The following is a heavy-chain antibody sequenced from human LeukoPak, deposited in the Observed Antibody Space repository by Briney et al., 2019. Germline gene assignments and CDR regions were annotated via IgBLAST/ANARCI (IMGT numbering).Heavy chain of an antibody. CDR2: VSYSGST. CDR3: ARDRRGYGTPFDY. CDR1: GGSISSYY. Sequence: SETLSLTCTVSGGSISSYYWSWVRQPPGKGLEWIGYVSYSGSTDYNPSLKSRVIISIDTSKNQFSLRLSSVIAADTAVYYCARDRRGYGTPFDYWGQGTLVTVSS. D-gene: IGHD4-17*01. J-gene: IGHJ4*02. V-gene: IGHV4-59*01.